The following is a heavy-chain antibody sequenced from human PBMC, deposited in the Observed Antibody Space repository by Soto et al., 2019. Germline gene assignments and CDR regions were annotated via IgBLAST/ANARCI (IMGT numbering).Heavy chain of an antibody. CDR1: GFTFSSYG. CDR3: AKDRPDYGGNSPFPYGMDV. J-gene: IGHJ6*02. V-gene: IGHV3-30*18. D-gene: IGHD4-17*01. CDR2: ISYDGSNK. Sequence: GGSLRISCAASGFTFSSYGMHWVRQAPGKELEWVAVISYDGSNKYYADSVKGRFTISRDNSKNTLYLQMNSMRAEDTAVYYCAKDRPDYGGNSPFPYGMDVWGQGTTVTVSS.